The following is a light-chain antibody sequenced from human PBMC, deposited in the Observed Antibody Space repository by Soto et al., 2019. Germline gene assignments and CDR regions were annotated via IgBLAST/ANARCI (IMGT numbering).Light chain of an antibody. J-gene: IGLJ3*02. CDR1: STDVGSYNL. CDR3: CSYVYTFSV. Sequence: QSALTQPASVSGSPGQSITISCIGTSTDVGSYNLFSWYQQHPGKAPKLIIYEGTKRPAGVSNRFSGSKSGNTASLTVSGLQAEDEADYFCCSYVYTFSVFGGGTQLTVL. CDR2: EGT. V-gene: IGLV2-23*01.